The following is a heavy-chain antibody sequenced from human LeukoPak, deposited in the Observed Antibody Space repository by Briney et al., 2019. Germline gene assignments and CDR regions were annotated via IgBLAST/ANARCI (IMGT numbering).Heavy chain of an antibody. D-gene: IGHD6-19*01. CDR1: RYTFTGYY. CDR2: INPNSGGT. Sequence: ASVKVSCKASRYTFTGYYMHWVRQAPGQGLEWMGWINPNSGGTNYAQKFQGWVTMTRDTSISTAYMELSRLRSDDTAVYYCARDKSSSGWYDYWGQGTLVTVSS. J-gene: IGHJ4*02. V-gene: IGHV1-2*04. CDR3: ARDKSSSGWYDY.